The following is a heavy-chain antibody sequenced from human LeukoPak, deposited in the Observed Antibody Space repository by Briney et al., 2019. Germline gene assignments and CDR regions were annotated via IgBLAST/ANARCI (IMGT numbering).Heavy chain of an antibody. J-gene: IGHJ4*02. V-gene: IGHV3-48*03. CDR3: GSSSWYALVDY. CDR2: IRISGSTI. D-gene: IGHD6-13*01. CDR1: GVTSSSYE. Sequence: RGSLRLSCAVSGVTSSSYEMNSVRQAPQKGLESVSYIRISGSTIYYAHSVEGRFNISRNNDKNLLYLQMNSLSAEDRAVYYCGSSSWYALVDYWGQGTLVTVSS.